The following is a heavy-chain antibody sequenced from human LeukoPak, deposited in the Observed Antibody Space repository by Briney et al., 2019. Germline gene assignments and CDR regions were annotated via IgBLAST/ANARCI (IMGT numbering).Heavy chain of an antibody. CDR1: GGSISSYY. CDR3: ARAGYYDRPAVGFDI. Sequence: SETLSLTCTVSGGSISSYYWGWIRQPAGKGLEWIGRIYSSGSTHYSPSLKSRITMSVDTSKNQFSLRLNSVTAADTAMYYCARAGYYDRPAVGFDIWGQGTMVTVSS. CDR2: IYSSGST. V-gene: IGHV4-4*07. J-gene: IGHJ3*02. D-gene: IGHD3-9*01.